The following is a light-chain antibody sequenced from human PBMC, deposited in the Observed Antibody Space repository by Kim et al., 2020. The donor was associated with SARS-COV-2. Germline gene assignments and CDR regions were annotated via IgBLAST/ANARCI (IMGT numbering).Light chain of an antibody. CDR2: DVS. CDR1: SSDVGGYNS. J-gene: IGLJ3*02. V-gene: IGLV2-11*01. Sequence: GQSVTISCTGTSSDVGGYNSVSLYQQHPGKAPQLMIYDVSQPPAGPPDRFSCSKSGNTASLTISGLQAEDEADYYCCSYAGSYPWVFGGGTQLTVL. CDR3: CSYAGSYPWV.